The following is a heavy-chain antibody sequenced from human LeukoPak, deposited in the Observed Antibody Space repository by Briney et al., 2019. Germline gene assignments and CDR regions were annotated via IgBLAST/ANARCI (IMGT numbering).Heavy chain of an antibody. V-gene: IGHV1-46*01. J-gene: IGHJ4*02. D-gene: IGHD6-6*01. CDR2: TNPSGGST. CDR1: GYTFTTYY. Sequence: ASVKVSCKPSGYTFTTYYMHWVRQAPGQGLECMGITNPSGGSTSYAQKFQGRVTMTRDTSTSTVYMELSSLRSEDTAVYYCARDPRWGQLVLIDYWGQGTLVTASS. CDR3: ARDPRWGQLVLIDY.